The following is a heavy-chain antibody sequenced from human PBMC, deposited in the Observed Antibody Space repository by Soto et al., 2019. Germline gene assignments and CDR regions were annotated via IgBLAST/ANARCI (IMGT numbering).Heavy chain of an antibody. CDR1: GFTFSDYA. J-gene: IGHJ3*02. D-gene: IGHD2-8*02. CDR3: AKEKNTVDYVFDI. CDR2: VSHDGRNT. Sequence: GGSLRLSCAASGFTFSDYAMHWVRQAPGKGLEWVAVVSHDGRNTHYADSVKGRFTISRDSSKNTVSLEMTSLRAEDTAVYYCAKEKNTVDYVFDIWGQGTMVTVSS. V-gene: IGHV3-30*18.